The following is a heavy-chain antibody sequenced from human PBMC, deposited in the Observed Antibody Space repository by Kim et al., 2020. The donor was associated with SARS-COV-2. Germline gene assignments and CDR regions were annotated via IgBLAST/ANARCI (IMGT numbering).Heavy chain of an antibody. Sequence: GGSLRLSCAASGFTFSSYGMHWVRQAPGKGLEWVAVIWYDGSNKYYADSVKGRFTISRDNSKNTLYLQMNSLRAEDTAVYYCARANMTTVRGQDAFDIWGQGTMVTVSS. J-gene: IGHJ3*02. D-gene: IGHD4-4*01. CDR2: IWYDGSNK. CDR1: GFTFSSYG. V-gene: IGHV3-33*01. CDR3: ARANMTTVRGQDAFDI.